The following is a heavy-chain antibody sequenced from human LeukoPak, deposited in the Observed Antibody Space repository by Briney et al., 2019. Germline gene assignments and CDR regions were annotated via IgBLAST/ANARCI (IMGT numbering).Heavy chain of an antibody. J-gene: IGHJ6*03. CDR2: IYYSGST. CDR3: ARAPWLDYYYYMDV. D-gene: IGHD5-12*01. V-gene: IGHV4-59*01. Sequence: SETLSLTCTVSGYSISSYYWSWIRQPPGKGLEWIGYIYYSGSTNYNPSLKSRVTISVDTSKNQFSLKLSSVTAADTAVYYCARAPWLDYYYYMDVWGKGTTVTISS. CDR1: GYSISSYY.